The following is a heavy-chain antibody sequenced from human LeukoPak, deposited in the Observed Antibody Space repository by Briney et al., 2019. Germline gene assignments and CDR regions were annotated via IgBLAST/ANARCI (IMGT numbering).Heavy chain of an antibody. V-gene: IGHV3-30-3*01. CDR3: ARDGYGSGSYLDY. CDR2: ISYDGSNK. Sequence: GGSLRLSCAASGFTFSSYAMHWVRQAPGKGLEWVAVISYDGSNKYYADSVKGRFTISRDNSKNTLYLQMNSPRAEDTAVYYCARDGYGSGSYLDYWGQGTLVTVSS. J-gene: IGHJ4*02. D-gene: IGHD3-10*01. CDR1: GFTFSSYA.